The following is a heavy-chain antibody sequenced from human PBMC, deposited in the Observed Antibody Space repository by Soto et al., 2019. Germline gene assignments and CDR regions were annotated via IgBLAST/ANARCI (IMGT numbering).Heavy chain of an antibody. D-gene: IGHD5-18*01. Sequence: GGPMILSCAASGLNFSSYAMHWVRKATGKGLEWVAVISYDGSNKYYADSVKGRFTISRDNSKNTLYLQMNSLRAEDTAVYYCARDPLWGTAMVLWYFDLWGRGTLVTVSS. V-gene: IGHV3-30-3*01. CDR2: ISYDGSNK. J-gene: IGHJ2*01. CDR3: ARDPLWGTAMVLWYFDL. CDR1: GLNFSSYA.